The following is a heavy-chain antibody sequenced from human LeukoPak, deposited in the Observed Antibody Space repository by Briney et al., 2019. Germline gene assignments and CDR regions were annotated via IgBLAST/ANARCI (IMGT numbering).Heavy chain of an antibody. Sequence: PGGSLRLSCAASGFTFSSYEMNWVRQAPGKGLEWVSYISSSGSTIYYADSVKGRFTISRDNAKNSLYPQMNSLRAEDTAVYYCARLGAYGDYEFDYWGQGTLVTVSS. CDR2: ISSSGSTI. J-gene: IGHJ4*02. CDR3: ARLGAYGDYEFDY. D-gene: IGHD4-17*01. CDR1: GFTFSSYE. V-gene: IGHV3-48*03.